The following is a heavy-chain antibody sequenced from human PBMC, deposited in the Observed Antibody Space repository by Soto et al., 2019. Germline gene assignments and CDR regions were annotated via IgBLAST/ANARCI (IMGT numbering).Heavy chain of an antibody. CDR3: ARGEGGGDCSGGSCSSPILDYFDY. V-gene: IGHV1-2*04. D-gene: IGHD2-15*01. CDR1: GYTFTGYY. J-gene: IGHJ4*02. CDR2: INPNSGGT. Sequence: QVQLVQSGAEVKKPGASVKVSCKASGYTFTGYYMHWVRQAPGQGLEWMGWINPNSGGTNYAQKSQGWVTMTRDTSISTAYMELCRLRSDDTAVYYCARGEGGGDCSGGSCSSPILDYFDYWGQGTLVTVSS.